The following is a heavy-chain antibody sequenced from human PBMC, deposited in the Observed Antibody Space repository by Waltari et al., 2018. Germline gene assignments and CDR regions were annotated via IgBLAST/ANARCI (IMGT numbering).Heavy chain of an antibody. D-gene: IGHD1-1*01. J-gene: IGHJ3*01. Sequence: QLRLQESGPGLVKPSETLSLPCSVSGGSITTHRHYFGWIRQPPGQGLEWIATISYNGATYSSPSLKSRVTISRDTSKNQLSLTLDSVTATDTAVYYCATYIGASLGTAAFDVWGQGTMVTVSS. CDR1: GGSITTHRHY. V-gene: IGHV4-39*01. CDR2: ISYNGAT. CDR3: ATYIGASLGTAAFDV.